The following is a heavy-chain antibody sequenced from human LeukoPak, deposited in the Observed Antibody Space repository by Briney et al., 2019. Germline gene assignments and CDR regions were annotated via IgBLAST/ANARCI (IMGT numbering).Heavy chain of an antibody. D-gene: IGHD2/OR15-2a*01. Sequence: GESLKISCKGSGYNFARQWIGWARQMPGKGLEWIGIIYPGDSEIRYSPSFQGQVTISADRSISTAYLHWSSLRASDTAMYYCARRKATQIWAEDAFDMWGQGTMVIVSS. CDR1: GYNFARQW. J-gene: IGHJ3*02. CDR2: IYPGDSEI. V-gene: IGHV5-51*01. CDR3: ARRKATQIWAEDAFDM.